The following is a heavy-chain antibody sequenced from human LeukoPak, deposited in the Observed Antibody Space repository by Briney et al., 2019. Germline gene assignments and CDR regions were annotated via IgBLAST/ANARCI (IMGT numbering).Heavy chain of an antibody. V-gene: IGHV3-30*18. J-gene: IGHJ4*02. D-gene: IGHD3-3*01. CDR2: ISYDGSNK. CDR1: GFTFSSYA. CDR3: AKSAAVTHPEWYYFDY. Sequence: RTGGSLRLSCAASGFTFSSYAMSWVRQAPGKGLEWVAVISYDGSNKYYADSVKGRFTISRDNSKNTLYLQMNSLRAEDTAVYYCAKSAAVTHPEWYYFDYWGQGTLVTVSS.